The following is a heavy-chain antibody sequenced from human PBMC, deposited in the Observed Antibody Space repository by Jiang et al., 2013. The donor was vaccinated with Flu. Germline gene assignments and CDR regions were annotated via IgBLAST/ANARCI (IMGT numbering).Heavy chain of an antibody. Sequence: SGSGLVKPSETLSLTCTVSGGSIRDSDYYWAWVRQPPGKGLEWLGNIHYRGTPXYNPSLRSRIAISVDTSRNQFNPEFCPSATAADTAVYYCARLGGYLSGSGGANWFDPWGQGTLV. V-gene: IGHV4-39*01. J-gene: IGHJ5*02. CDR3: ARLGGYLSGSGGANWFDP. CDR2: IHYRGTP. CDR1: GGSIRDSDYY. D-gene: IGHD3-10*01.